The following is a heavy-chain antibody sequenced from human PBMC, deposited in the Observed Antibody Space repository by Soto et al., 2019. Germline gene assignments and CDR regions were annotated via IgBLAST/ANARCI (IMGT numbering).Heavy chain of an antibody. D-gene: IGHD4-4*01. CDR1: GGSISSSNW. CDR3: ARTTDYYYYGMDV. Sequence: SETLSLTCAVSGGSISSSNWWSWVRQPPGKGLEWIGEIYRSGSTNYNPSLKSRVTISVDKSKNQFSLKLSSVTAADTAVYYCARTTDYYYYGMDVWGQGTTVTVS. CDR2: IYRSGST. J-gene: IGHJ6*02. V-gene: IGHV4-4*02.